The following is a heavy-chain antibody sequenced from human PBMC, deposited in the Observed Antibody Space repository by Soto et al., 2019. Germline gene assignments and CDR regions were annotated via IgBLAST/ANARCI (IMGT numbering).Heavy chain of an antibody. Sequence: QVQLVESGGGVVQPGRSLRLSCAASGFTFSSYGMHWVRQAPGKGLEWVAVIWYDGSNKYYADSVKGRFTISRDNSKNALDLQMNSLRAEDTAVYYCARARDGYGDYWGQGTLVTVSS. CDR1: GFTFSSYG. D-gene: IGHD5-12*01. V-gene: IGHV3-33*01. CDR3: ARARDGYGDY. J-gene: IGHJ4*02. CDR2: IWYDGSNK.